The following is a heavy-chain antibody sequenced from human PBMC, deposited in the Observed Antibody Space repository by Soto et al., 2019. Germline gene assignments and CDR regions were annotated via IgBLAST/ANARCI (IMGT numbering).Heavy chain of an antibody. CDR1: GYSFTSYW. CDR3: ARHFTQLATMDWFDP. V-gene: IGHV5-51*01. CDR2: IYPGDSDT. Sequence: PGESLKISCKGSGYSFTSYWIGWVRQMPGKGLEWMGIIYPGDSDTRYSPSFQGQVTISADKSISTAYLQWSSLKASDTAMYYCARHFTQLATMDWFDPWGQGTLVTVSS. D-gene: IGHD3-3*02. J-gene: IGHJ5*02.